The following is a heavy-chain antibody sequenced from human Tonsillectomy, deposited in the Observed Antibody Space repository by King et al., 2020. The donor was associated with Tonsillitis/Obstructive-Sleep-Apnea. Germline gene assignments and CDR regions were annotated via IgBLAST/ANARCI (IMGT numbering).Heavy chain of an antibody. Sequence: VQLVESGAEVKKPGASVKVSCKASGYTFTNYGISWVRQAPGQGLEWMGWISPYNGDTNYAQKLQDRVTMTTGTSTSTAYRELRSLRSDDTAVYYCARASMSYYYESSADYTFDYWGQGTLVTVSS. J-gene: IGHJ4*02. CDR2: ISPYNGDT. D-gene: IGHD3-22*01. CDR1: GYTFTNYG. V-gene: IGHV1-18*01. CDR3: ARASMSYYYESSADYTFDY.